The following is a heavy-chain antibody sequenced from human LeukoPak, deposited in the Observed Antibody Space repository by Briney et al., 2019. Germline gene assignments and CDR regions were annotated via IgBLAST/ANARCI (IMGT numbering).Heavy chain of an antibody. CDR1: GGSFSGYY. CDR2: INHSGST. V-gene: IGHV4-34*01. CDR3: ARGIGEQLVLYGMDV. J-gene: IGHJ6*02. Sequence: SETLSLTCAVYGGSFSGYYWSWIRQPPGKGLEWIGEINHSGSTNYNPSLKSRVTISVDTSKNQFSLKLSSVTAADTAVYYCARGIGEQLVLYGMDVWGQGTTVTVSS. D-gene: IGHD6-6*01.